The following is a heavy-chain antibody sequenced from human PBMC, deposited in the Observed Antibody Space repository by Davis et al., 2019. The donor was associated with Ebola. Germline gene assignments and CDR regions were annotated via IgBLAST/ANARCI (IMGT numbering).Heavy chain of an antibody. CDR1: GFTFSSYG. D-gene: IGHD3-10*01. J-gene: IGHJ4*02. CDR3: ARDRYGERYFDY. V-gene: IGHV3-30-3*01. Sequence: PGGSLRLSCAASGFTFSSYGLHWVRQAPGKGLEWVAVISSDGTNKYYADSVTGRFTIYRDNSKNTLYLQMNSLRADDTAGYYCARDRYGERYFDYWGQGTLVTGSS. CDR2: ISSDGTNK.